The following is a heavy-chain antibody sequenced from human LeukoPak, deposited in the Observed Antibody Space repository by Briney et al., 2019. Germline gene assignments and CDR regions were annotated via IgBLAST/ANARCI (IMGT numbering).Heavy chain of an antibody. CDR2: TSYDGNNK. Sequence: GGSLRLSCAASGFIFSTYGMHWVRQAPGKGLEWVAVTSYDGNNKYYADSVKGRFTISRDNSKNTLYLQTNSLRAEDTAVYYCAKEAYRYGYFDYWGQGTLVTVSS. J-gene: IGHJ4*02. V-gene: IGHV3-30*18. CDR1: GFIFSTYG. D-gene: IGHD5-18*01. CDR3: AKEAYRYGYFDY.